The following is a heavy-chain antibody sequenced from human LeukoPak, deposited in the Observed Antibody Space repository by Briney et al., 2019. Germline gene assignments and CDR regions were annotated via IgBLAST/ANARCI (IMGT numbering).Heavy chain of an antibody. CDR1: GGTFSSYA. D-gene: IGHD3-3*01. V-gene: IGHV1-69*05. CDR2: IIPIFGTA. J-gene: IGHJ4*02. CDR3: AMTTGGDFWSGYNFDY. Sequence: SVKVSCKASGGTFSSYAISWVRQAPGQGLEWMGGIIPIFGTANYAQKFQGRVTITTDESTSTAYMELSSLRSEDAAVYYCAMTTGGDFWSGYNFDYWGQGTLVTVSS.